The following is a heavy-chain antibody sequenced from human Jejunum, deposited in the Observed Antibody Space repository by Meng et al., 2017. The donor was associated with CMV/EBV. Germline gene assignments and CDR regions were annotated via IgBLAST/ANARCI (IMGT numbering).Heavy chain of an antibody. Sequence: SSYWMSGVRQAPGKGLEWVANIKQDGSEKYYVDSVRGRFTISRDSAKNSLYLQMNSLRAEDTAVYYCARGFWDIVVVPASTSVWDYWGRGTLVTVSS. J-gene: IGHJ4*02. D-gene: IGHD2-2*01. CDR3: ARGFWDIVVVPASTSVWDY. V-gene: IGHV3-7*01. CDR2: IKQDGSEK. CDR1: SSYW.